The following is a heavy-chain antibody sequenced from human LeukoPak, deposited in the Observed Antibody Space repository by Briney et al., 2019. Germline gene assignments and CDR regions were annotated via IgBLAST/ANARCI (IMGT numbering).Heavy chain of an antibody. CDR2: INIGGTNT. Sequence: PGGSLRLSCAASGFTFNDYYMSWIRQAPGKGLEWLSYINIGGTNTHYADSVKGRFTISRDNAKKSLYLEMNNLRAEDTAVYYCATDGAGFDAWGQGVLVTVSS. CDR1: GFTFNDYY. J-gene: IGHJ5*02. CDR3: ATDGAGFDA. V-gene: IGHV3-11*01.